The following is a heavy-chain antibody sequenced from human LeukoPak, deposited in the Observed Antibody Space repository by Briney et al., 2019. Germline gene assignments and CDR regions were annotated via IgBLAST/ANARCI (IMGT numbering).Heavy chain of an antibody. CDR2: INIGGTNT. Sequence: PGGSLRLSCAASGFTFNDYYMSWIRQAPGKGLEWLSYINIGGTNTHYADSVKGRFTISRDNAKKSLYLEMNNLRAEDTAVYYCATDGAGFDAWGQGVLVTVSS. CDR1: GFTFNDYY. J-gene: IGHJ5*02. CDR3: ATDGAGFDA. V-gene: IGHV3-11*01.